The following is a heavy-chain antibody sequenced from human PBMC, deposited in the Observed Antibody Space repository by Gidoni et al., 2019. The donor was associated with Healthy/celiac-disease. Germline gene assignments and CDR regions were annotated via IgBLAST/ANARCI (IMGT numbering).Heavy chain of an antibody. V-gene: IGHV3-30-3*01. CDR1: GFTFSSYA. CDR2: ISYDGSNK. D-gene: IGHD3-22*01. J-gene: IGHJ4*02. CDR3: AREGYDSSGYLDY. Sequence: QVQLVESGGGVVQPGRSLHLSCAASGFTFSSYAMHWVRQAPGKGLEWVAVISYDGSNKYYADSVKGRFTISRDNSKNTLYLQMNSLRAEDTAVYYCAREGYDSSGYLDYWGQGTLVTVSS.